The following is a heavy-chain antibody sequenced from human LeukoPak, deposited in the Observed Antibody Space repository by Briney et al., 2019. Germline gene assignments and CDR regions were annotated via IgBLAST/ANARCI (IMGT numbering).Heavy chain of an antibody. Sequence: GESLTISCKGSGYRVTSYWITWVRQMPGRGLEWMGRLDPSDSYNSYSPSFQGHVTISVDRSISTAYLQWSSLKASDTAMYYCARHYSDSRVDAFDIWGQGTMVTVSS. CDR3: ARHYSDSRVDAFDI. J-gene: IGHJ3*02. CDR1: GYRVTSYW. D-gene: IGHD3-22*01. CDR2: LDPSDSYN. V-gene: IGHV5-10-1*01.